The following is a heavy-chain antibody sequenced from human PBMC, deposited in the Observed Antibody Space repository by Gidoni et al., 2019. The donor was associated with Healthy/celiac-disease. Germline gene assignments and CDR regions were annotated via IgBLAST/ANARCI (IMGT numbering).Heavy chain of an antibody. J-gene: IGHJ5*02. Sequence: QVQLQESGPGLVKPSATLSLTCTVSGGSISRYYWRWHRQPAGKGLEWIGRIYTSGSTNYNPSLKIRVTMSVDTSKNQFSLKLSSVTAADTAVYYCARGLLWEQPYNWFDPWGQGTLVTVSS. CDR1: GGSISRYY. CDR2: IYTSGST. V-gene: IGHV4-4*07. D-gene: IGHD1-26*01. CDR3: ARGLLWEQPYNWFDP.